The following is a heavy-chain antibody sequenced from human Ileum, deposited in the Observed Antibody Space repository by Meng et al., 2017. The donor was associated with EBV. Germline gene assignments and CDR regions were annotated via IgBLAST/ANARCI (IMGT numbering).Heavy chain of an antibody. Sequence: QVHLQESGPGLVKPSQTLSLTCTVPGDTLFNGGHYWTWLRQPPGKGLEWIGYIFYTGSTYYNPSRKSRVTISLNLSKNQFSLNLTSVTAADTAVYYCARDSNGDYGWVDPWGQGTLVTVSS. CDR3: ARDSNGDYGWVDP. V-gene: IGHV4-30-4*01. J-gene: IGHJ5*02. D-gene: IGHD4-17*01. CDR1: GDTLFNGGHY. CDR2: IFYTGST.